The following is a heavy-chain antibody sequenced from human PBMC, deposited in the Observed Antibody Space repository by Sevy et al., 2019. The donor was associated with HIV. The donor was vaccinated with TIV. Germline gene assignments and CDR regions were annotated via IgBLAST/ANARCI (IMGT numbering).Heavy chain of an antibody. CDR2: INYSGIT. J-gene: IGHJ4*02. Sequence: ETLSLTCTVSGASISSSGYYWGWIRQPPGKGLEWIASINYSGITFYNPSLKSRITISADTSRNQFSLDLNSVTAADTAIYYCAGPILTYNNGWSYYDYWGQGTVVTVSS. D-gene: IGHD6-19*01. CDR1: GASISSSGYY. V-gene: IGHV4-39*01. CDR3: AGPILTYNNGWSYYDY.